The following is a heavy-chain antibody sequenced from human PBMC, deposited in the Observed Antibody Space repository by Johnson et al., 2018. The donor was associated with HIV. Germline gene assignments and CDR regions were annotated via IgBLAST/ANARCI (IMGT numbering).Heavy chain of an antibody. CDR3: GAFDI. J-gene: IGHJ3*02. Sequence: VQLVESGGGVVRPGGSLRLSCAASGFTFGAYWMSWVRQAPGKGLEWVGRIKSKTDGGTTDYAAPVKGRFTFSRAEDTALYYCARDPSTQDSRLTGDFGAFDIWGQGTRVIVSS. D-gene: IGHD7-27*01. CDR2: IKSKTDGGTT. CDR1: GFTFGAYW. V-gene: IGHV3-15*01.